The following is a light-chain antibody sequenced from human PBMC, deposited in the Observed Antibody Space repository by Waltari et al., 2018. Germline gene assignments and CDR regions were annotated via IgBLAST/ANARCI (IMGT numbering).Light chain of an antibody. CDR1: QDIGTS. Sequence: DIQMTQSPSSLSASVGGTITITCRESQDIGTSLAWYQQKPGEAPKLLVFVASRLQGGVPSRFSGNGSGTDFSLTIRSLQPEDFATYYCQEFYGSLSRTFGGGTKVDIK. CDR2: VAS. J-gene: IGKJ4*01. V-gene: IGKV1-NL1*01. CDR3: QEFYGSLSRT.